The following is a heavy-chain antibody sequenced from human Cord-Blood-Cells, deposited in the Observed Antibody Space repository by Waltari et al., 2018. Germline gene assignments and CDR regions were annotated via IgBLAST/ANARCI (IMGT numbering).Heavy chain of an antibody. Sequence: QLQLQESGPGLVKPSETLSLPCTVSGGSIRSSSYYWGWIRQPPGKGLEWIGSIYYSGSTYYNLSLKSRVTISVDTSKNQFSLKLSSVIAADTAVYYCARLGDSSSWPVPFDYWGQGTLVTVSS. V-gene: IGHV4-39*01. D-gene: IGHD6-13*01. CDR1: GGSIRSSSYY. CDR2: IYYSGST. J-gene: IGHJ4*02. CDR3: ARLGDSSSWPVPFDY.